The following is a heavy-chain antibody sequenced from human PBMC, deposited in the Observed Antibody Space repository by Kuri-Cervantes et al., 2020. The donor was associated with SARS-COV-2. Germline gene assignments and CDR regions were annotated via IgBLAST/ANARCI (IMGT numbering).Heavy chain of an antibody. CDR1: GYSFTSYW. V-gene: IGHV5-51*01. CDR3: AKGRGYWYFDL. J-gene: IGHJ2*01. CDR2: IYPGDSDT. Sequence: GESLKISCRGSGYSFTSYWIGWVRQMPGKGLEWMGIIYPGDSDTKYSPSFQGQVTISADKSISTAYLQWSSLKASDTAIYFCAKGRGYWYFDLWGRGTLVTVSS. D-gene: IGHD1-26*01.